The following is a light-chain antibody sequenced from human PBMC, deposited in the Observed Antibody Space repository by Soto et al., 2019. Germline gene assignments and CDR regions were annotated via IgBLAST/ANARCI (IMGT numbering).Light chain of an antibody. CDR2: EVS. Sequence: QSALTQPASVSGSPVQSITISCTGTSSDVGGYNYVSWYQQHPGKAPKLMIYEVSNRPSGVSNRFSGSKSGNTASLTISGLQAEDEADYYCSSYTSSSTRVFGTGTKLTVL. V-gene: IGLV2-14*01. CDR3: SSYTSSSTRV. J-gene: IGLJ1*01. CDR1: SSDVGGYNY.